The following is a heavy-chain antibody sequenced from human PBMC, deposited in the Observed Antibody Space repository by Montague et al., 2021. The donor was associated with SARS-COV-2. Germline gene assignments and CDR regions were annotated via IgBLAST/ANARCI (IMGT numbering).Heavy chain of an antibody. D-gene: IGHD3-10*01. CDR2: IYPDDSDT. J-gene: IGHJ4*02. Sequence: SGAEVKKPGESLKISCKGSGYSFTSYWVGWVRQMPGKGLECMGIIYPDDSDTRYSPSFQGQVTISADKSISTAYLQWSSLKASDTAMYYCERHSYYGLGSYPFDCRGQGNLVTVPS. CDR3: ERHSYYGLGSYPFDC. CDR1: GYSFTSYW. V-gene: IGHV5-51*01.